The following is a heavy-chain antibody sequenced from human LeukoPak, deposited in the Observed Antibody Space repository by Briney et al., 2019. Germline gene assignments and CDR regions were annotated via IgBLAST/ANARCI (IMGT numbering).Heavy chain of an antibody. CDR1: GYSISSGYY. CDR3: ASTGRSYYGDISFDY. J-gene: IGHJ4*02. V-gene: IGHV4-38-2*01. Sequence: SETLSLTCAVSGYSISSGYYWGWIRQPPGKGLEWIGSVYHSGSSYFNPSLKSRVSISLDTSKNQFSLKLNSVTAADTAVYYCASTGRSYYGDISFDYWGQGALVTVS. D-gene: IGHD1-26*01. CDR2: VYHSGSS.